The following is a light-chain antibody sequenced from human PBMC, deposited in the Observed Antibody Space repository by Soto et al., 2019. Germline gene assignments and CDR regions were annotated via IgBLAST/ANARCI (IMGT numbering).Light chain of an antibody. CDR2: KAS. Sequence: DIQMTQSPSTLSGSVGDRVTITCRASQTISSWLAWYQQKPGKAPKLLIYKASTLKSGVPSRFSGSGSGTEFTLTISSLQPYDFATYYCQHYNSYSEAFDQGTKVELK. CDR1: QTISSW. CDR3: QHYNSYSEA. V-gene: IGKV1-5*03. J-gene: IGKJ1*01.